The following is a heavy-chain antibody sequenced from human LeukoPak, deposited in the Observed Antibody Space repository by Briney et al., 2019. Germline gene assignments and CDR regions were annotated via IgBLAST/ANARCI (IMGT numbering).Heavy chain of an antibody. J-gene: IGHJ4*02. CDR2: IKQDGSKK. CDR3: ARRASYYFDY. V-gene: IGHV3-7*01. Sequence: GGSLRLSCVASGFPFSSYWMTWVRQAPGKGLEWVANIKQDGSKKSYVDSVKGRFTISRDNSKNTLYLQMNSLRAEDTAVYYCARRASYYFDYWGQGTLVTVSS. CDR1: GFPFSSYW.